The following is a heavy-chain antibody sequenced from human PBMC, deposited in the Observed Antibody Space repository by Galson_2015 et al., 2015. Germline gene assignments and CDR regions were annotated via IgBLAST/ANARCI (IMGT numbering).Heavy chain of an antibody. J-gene: IGHJ4*02. D-gene: IGHD4-23*01. CDR1: GYTFIDYA. Sequence: SVKVSCKASGYTFIDYAMQWVRQAPGQRLEWMGWINIGNDDRKYSEKYQGRVAFNRDISASTAYMELSNLRSEDTANYYCARSTTVGTPSDFWGQGTLVTVSS. CDR3: ARSTTVGTPSDF. CDR2: INIGNDDR. V-gene: IGHV1-3*04.